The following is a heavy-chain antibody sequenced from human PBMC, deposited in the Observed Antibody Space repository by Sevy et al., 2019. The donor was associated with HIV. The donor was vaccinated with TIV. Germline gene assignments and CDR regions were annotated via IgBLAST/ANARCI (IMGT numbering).Heavy chain of an antibody. D-gene: IGHD6-6*01. V-gene: IGHV4-59*01. Sequence: SDTLSLTCTVSGGSISSYYWSWIRQPPGKGLEWIGYIYYSGSTNYNPSPKSRVTISVDTSKNQFSLKLSSVTAADTAVDYCARDSSSSKRGINWFDPWGQGTLVTVSS. CDR3: ARDSSSSKRGINWFDP. CDR1: GGSISSYY. CDR2: IYYSGST. J-gene: IGHJ5*02.